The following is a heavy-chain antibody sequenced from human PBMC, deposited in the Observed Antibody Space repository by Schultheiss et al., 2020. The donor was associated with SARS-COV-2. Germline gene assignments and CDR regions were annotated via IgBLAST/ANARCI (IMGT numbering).Heavy chain of an antibody. Sequence: GGSLRLSCSASGFTFSNYAMHWVRQAPGKGLEWVAAVWYDGSNKYYSDFGKGRFTISRDNSKNTLYLEMSSLRPEDTAVYYCARDILGSGSYSIPFYYGMDVWGEGTTVTVSS. V-gene: IGHV3-33*08. J-gene: IGHJ6*04. CDR2: VWYDGSNK. D-gene: IGHD3-10*01. CDR3: ARDILGSGSYSIPFYYGMDV. CDR1: GFTFSNYA.